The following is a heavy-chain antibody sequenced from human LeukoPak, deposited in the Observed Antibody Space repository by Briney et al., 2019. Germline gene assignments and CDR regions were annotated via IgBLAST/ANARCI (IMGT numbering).Heavy chain of an antibody. CDR3: AHSTSRTGSSWARSAFDI. CDR1: GYTFTSYG. D-gene: IGHD6-13*01. CDR2: ISAYNGNT. J-gene: IGHJ3*02. Sequence: ASVKVSCKASGYTFTSYGISWVRQAPGQGLEWMGWISAYNGNTNYAQKLQGRVTMTTDTSTSTAYMELRSLRSDDTAVYYCAHSTSRTGSSWARSAFDIWGQGTMVTVSS. V-gene: IGHV1-18*01.